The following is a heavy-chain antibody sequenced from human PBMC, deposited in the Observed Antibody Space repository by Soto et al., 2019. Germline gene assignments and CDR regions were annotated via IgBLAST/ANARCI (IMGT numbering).Heavy chain of an antibody. CDR2: IDSSSATI. J-gene: IGHJ4*02. CDR3: ARGGVATIFGDS. CDR1: GFTLSRYS. Sequence: EVQLVESGGGLVQPGGSLRVSCAASGFTLSRYSMNWVRQAPGKGLEWLSYIDSSSATIYYADSVKGRFIISRDNAKNSLYLQMNSPRDEDTAVYYCARGGVATIFGDSWGQGTLVTVSS. V-gene: IGHV3-48*02. D-gene: IGHD5-12*01.